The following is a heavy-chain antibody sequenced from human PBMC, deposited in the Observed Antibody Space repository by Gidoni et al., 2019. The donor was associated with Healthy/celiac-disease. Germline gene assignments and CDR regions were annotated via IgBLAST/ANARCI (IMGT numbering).Heavy chain of an antibody. CDR3: ARGQAYYDFWSGYPTSYYYGMDV. J-gene: IGHJ6*02. CDR1: GGSFRGYY. D-gene: IGHD3-3*01. V-gene: IGHV4-34*01. CDR2: INHSGST. Sequence: QVQLQQWGAGLLKPSETLSLTCAVYGGSFRGYYWSWIRQPPGKGLEWIGEINHSGSTNYNPSLKSRVTISVDTSKNQFSLKLSSVTAADTAVYYCARGQAYYDFWSGYPTSYYYGMDVWGQGTTVTVSS.